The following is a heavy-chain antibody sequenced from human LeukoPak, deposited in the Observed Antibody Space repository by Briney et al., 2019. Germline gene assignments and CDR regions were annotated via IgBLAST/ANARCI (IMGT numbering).Heavy chain of an antibody. V-gene: IGHV3-30*03. D-gene: IGHD6-19*01. J-gene: IGHJ6*03. CDR1: GFIFSSYW. CDR3: ARGGAVAGKIGYWDYYYYYMDV. CDR2: ISYDGSNK. Sequence: GGSLRLSCAASGFIFSSYWMHWVRQAPGKGLEWVAVISYDGSNKYYADSVKGRFTISRDNAKNSLYLQMNSLRAEDTAVYYCARGGAVAGKIGYWDYYYYYMDVWGKGTTVTISS.